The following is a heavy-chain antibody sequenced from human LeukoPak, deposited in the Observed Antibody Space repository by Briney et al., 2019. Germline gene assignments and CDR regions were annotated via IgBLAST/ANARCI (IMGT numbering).Heavy chain of an antibody. CDR1: GFTLRSYV. CDR3: ARGSEPPLGVVIIGWRYYFDY. J-gene: IGHJ4*02. Sequence: GGSLRLSCVASGFTLRSYVMNWVRQTPGKGLEWVSSISGSGDSTFYADSVKGRFTISRDNSKNTLYLQMNSLRAEDTAVYYCARGSEPPLGVVIIGWRYYFDYWGQGTLVTVSS. CDR2: ISGSGDST. D-gene: IGHD3-3*01. V-gene: IGHV3-23*01.